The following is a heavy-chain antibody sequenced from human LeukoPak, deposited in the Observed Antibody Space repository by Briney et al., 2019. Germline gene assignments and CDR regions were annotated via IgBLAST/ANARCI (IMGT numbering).Heavy chain of an antibody. CDR2: IIPIFGTA. CDR3: ARGVPELPYTPDY. J-gene: IGHJ4*02. V-gene: IGHV1-69*13. CDR1: GGTFSSYA. Sequence: GASVKVSCKASGGTFSSYAISWVRQAPGQGLEWMGGIIPIFGTANYAQKFQGRVTITADESTSTAYMELSSLRSEDTAVYYCARGVPELPYTPDYWGQGTLVTVSS. D-gene: IGHD2-15*01.